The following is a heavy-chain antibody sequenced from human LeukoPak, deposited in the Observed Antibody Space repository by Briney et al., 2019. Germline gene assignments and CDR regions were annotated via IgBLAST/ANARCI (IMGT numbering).Heavy chain of an antibody. J-gene: IGHJ3*02. CDR3: AKRGLLWFDFDAFDI. D-gene: IGHD3-10*01. V-gene: IGHV1-3*01. Sequence: ASVKVSCKASGYTFTSYAVHWVRQAPGQRLEWMGWINAGNGNTKYSQKFQGRVTITRDTSASIAYMELSSLRSEDTAVYYCAKRGLLWFDFDAFDIWGQGTMVTVSS. CDR2: INAGNGNT. CDR1: GYTFTSYA.